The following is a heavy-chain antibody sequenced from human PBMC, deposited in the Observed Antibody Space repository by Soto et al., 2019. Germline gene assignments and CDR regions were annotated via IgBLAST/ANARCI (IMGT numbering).Heavy chain of an antibody. CDR3: TKGCSSSNCYIIDY. J-gene: IGHJ4*02. V-gene: IGHV3-30*18. Sequence: QVQLVESGGGVVQPGRSLRLSCAASGFTFSSNGMHWVRQAPGKGLEWVAVMSNDGSHTSYADSAKGRFTISRDNSKNTLYLQMNSLRAEASGIYYCTKGCSSSNCYIIDYWGQGALVTVSS. D-gene: IGHD2-15*01. CDR2: MSNDGSHT. CDR1: GFTFSSNG.